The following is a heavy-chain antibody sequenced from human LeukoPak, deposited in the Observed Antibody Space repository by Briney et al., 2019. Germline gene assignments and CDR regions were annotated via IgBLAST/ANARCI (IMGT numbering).Heavy chain of an antibody. Sequence: GGSLRLSCAASGFTFSSYEMNWVRQAPGKGLEWVSYISSSSSYIYYADSVKGRFTISRDNAKNSLYLQMNSLRAEDTAVYYCARDRGYSGSYLAAFDIWGQGTMVTVSS. CDR2: ISSSSSYI. CDR3: ARDRGYSGSYLAAFDI. D-gene: IGHD1-26*01. CDR1: GFTFSSYE. J-gene: IGHJ3*02. V-gene: IGHV3-21*05.